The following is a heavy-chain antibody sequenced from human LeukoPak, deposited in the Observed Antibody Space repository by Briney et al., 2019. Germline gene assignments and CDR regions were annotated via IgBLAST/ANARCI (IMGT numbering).Heavy chain of an antibody. D-gene: IGHD4-17*01. Sequence: GGSLRLSCVASGFTFSSYWMHWVRQAPGKGLVWVSRINSDGSSTSYADSVKGRFTISRDNAKNTLYLQMNSLRAEDTAVYYCARGPSTVTTPLACWGQGTLVTVSS. V-gene: IGHV3-74*01. CDR2: INSDGSST. CDR3: ARGPSTVTTPLAC. CDR1: GFTFSSYW. J-gene: IGHJ4*02.